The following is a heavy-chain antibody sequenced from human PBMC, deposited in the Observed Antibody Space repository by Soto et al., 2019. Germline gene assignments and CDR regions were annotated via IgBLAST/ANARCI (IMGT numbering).Heavy chain of an antibody. V-gene: IGHV3-33*01. CDR2: IWYDGSNK. Sequence: PGGSLRISCAASGFTFSSYGMHWVRQAPGKGLEWVAVIWYDGSNKYYADSVKGRFTISRDNSKNTLYLQMNSLRAEDTAVYYCARDGIAAAGNYYYGMDVWGQGTTVTVSS. D-gene: IGHD6-13*01. CDR1: GFTFSSYG. J-gene: IGHJ6*02. CDR3: ARDGIAAAGNYYYGMDV.